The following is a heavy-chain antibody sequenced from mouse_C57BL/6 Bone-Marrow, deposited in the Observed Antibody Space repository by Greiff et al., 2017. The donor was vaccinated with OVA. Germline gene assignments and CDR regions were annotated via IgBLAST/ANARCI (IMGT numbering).Heavy chain of an antibody. CDR2: INPNYGTT. Sequence: VQLQQSGPELVKPGASVKLSCKASGYSFTDYNMNWVKQSNGKSLEWIGVINPNYGTTSYNQKFKGKATLTVDQSSSTAYMQLNSLTSEDSAVYYCASKTTVVARDYAMDYWGQGTSVTVSS. V-gene: IGHV1-39*01. CDR3: ASKTTVVARDYAMDY. J-gene: IGHJ4*01. CDR1: GYSFTDYN. D-gene: IGHD1-1*01.